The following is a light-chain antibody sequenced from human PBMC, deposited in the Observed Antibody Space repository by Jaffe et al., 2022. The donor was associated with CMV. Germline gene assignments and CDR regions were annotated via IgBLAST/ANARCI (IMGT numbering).Light chain of an antibody. V-gene: IGKV3-15*01. CDR2: DAS. CDR1: QNVNSN. Sequence: ETEMTQSPATVSVSPGERATLSCRASQNVNSNLAWYQQKPGQAPRLLIYDASTRATGVPARFSGSGSGTDFTLTISSLQSEDFALYYCQQYDYWPPWTFGQGTRVEMK. J-gene: IGKJ1*01. CDR3: QQYDYWPPWT.